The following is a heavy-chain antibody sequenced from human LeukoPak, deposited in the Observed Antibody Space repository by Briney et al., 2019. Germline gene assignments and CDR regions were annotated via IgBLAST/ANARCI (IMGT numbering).Heavy chain of an antibody. J-gene: IGHJ4*02. Sequence: GASVKVSCKASGYTFTSYGISWVRQAPGQGHEWMGWISAYNGNTNYAQKLQGRVTMTTDTSTSTAYMELRSLRSDDTAVYYCARASGNNYYDSSGCDYWGQGTLVTVSS. CDR1: GYTFTSYG. CDR3: ARASGNNYYDSSGCDY. CDR2: ISAYNGNT. V-gene: IGHV1-18*01. D-gene: IGHD3-22*01.